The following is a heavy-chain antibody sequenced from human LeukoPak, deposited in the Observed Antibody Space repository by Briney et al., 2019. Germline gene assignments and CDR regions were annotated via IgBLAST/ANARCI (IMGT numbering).Heavy chain of an antibody. CDR2: ISAYNGNT. J-gene: IGHJ4*02. D-gene: IGHD3-9*01. CDR3: ARAELRYFDWPPGDY. V-gene: IGHV1-18*01. CDR1: GYTFTSYG. Sequence: GASVKVSCKASGYTFTSYGISWVRQAPGQGLEWMGWISAYNGNTNYAQKLQGRVTMTTDTSTSTAYMELRSLRSEDTAVYYCARAELRYFDWPPGDYWGQGALVTVSS.